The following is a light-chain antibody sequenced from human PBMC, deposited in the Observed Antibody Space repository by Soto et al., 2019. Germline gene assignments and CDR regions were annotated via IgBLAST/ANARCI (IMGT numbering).Light chain of an antibody. Sequence: EIVLTQSPATLSFSPGESATLSCRASQSVSSYLAWYQQKPGQAPRLLIYSASRRATGIPDRFTGSGSGTDFTLTINRVEPEDFAVYYCQQYGSSTITFGQGTRLEIK. CDR1: QSVSSY. CDR2: SAS. J-gene: IGKJ5*01. V-gene: IGKV3-20*01. CDR3: QQYGSSTIT.